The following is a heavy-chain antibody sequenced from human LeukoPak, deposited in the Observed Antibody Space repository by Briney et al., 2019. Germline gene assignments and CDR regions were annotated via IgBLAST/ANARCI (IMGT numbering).Heavy chain of an antibody. CDR2: ISTSSIAI. D-gene: IGHD2-15*01. Sequence: PGGSLRLSCAASGFTFSDYTMNWVRQAPGKGLEWVSSISTSSIAIYYADSVMGRFTISRDNAKNSLYLQMNSLRAEDTAVYYCARDVGGSSPADIWGQGTMVTVSS. V-gene: IGHV3-48*04. J-gene: IGHJ3*02. CDR3: ARDVGGSSPADI. CDR1: GFTFSDYT.